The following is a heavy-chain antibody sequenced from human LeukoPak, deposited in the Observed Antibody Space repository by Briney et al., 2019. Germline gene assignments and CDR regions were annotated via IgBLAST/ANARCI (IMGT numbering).Heavy chain of an antibody. CDR1: GFTFSSYW. CDR2: INSDGSST. CDR3: AREEYGDAPYYYYYYMDV. Sequence: GGSLRLSCAASGFTFSSYWMHWVRQAPGKGLVWASRINSDGSSTSYADSVKGRFTISRDNAKNTLYLQMNSLRAEDTAVYYCAREEYGDAPYYYYYYMDVWGKGTTVTISS. V-gene: IGHV3-74*01. J-gene: IGHJ6*03. D-gene: IGHD4-17*01.